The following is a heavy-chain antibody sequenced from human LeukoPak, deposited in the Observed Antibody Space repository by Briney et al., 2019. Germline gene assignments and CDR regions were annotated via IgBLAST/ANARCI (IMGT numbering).Heavy chain of an antibody. CDR3: ARLTGLRLRGRGPTRAFDI. D-gene: IGHD4-17*01. V-gene: IGHV4-59*12. Sequence: SETLSLTCAVYGGSFSSYYWSWIRQPPGKGLEWIGYIYYSGSTNYNPSLKSRVTISVDTSKNQFSLKLSSVTAADTAVYYCARLTGLRLRGRGPTRAFDIWGQGPMVTVSS. CDR2: IYYSGST. CDR1: GGSFSSYY. J-gene: IGHJ3*02.